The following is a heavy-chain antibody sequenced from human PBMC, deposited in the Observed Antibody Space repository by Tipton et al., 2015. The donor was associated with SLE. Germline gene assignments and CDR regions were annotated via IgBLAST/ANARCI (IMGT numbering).Heavy chain of an antibody. D-gene: IGHD6-13*01. CDR3: ARGGMTFIAAAGTGNWFDP. V-gene: IGHV4-34*01. CDR2: INHSGST. J-gene: IGHJ5*02. Sequence: TLSLTCAVYGGSFSGYYWSWIRQPPGKGLEWIGEINHSGSTNYNPSLKSRVTISVDTSKNQFSRKLSSVTAADTAVYYCARGGMTFIAAAGTGNWFDPWGQGTLVTVSS. CDR1: GGSFSGYY.